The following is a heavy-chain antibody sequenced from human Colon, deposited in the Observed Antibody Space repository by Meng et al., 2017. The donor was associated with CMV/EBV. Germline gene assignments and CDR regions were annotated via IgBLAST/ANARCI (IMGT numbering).Heavy chain of an antibody. CDR1: GGSIRSSTYY. CDR3: ATDYGDYYFDR. J-gene: IGHJ4*02. D-gene: IGHD4-17*01. V-gene: IGHV4-39*07. CDR2: IYYSGYT. Sequence: ESGPGLVKRLETLALTCTVSGGSIRSSTYYWGWIRQTPGKGLEWIGNIYYSGYTYYNPSLKSRLTISVDTSKNQFSLKLTSVTAADTAVYYCATDYGDYYFDRWGQGTLVTVSS.